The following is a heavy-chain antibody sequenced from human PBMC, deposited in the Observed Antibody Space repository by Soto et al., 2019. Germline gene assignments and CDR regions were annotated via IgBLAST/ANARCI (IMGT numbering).Heavy chain of an antibody. V-gene: IGHV4-30-4*01. D-gene: IGHD7-27*01. CDR2: IYKSATT. CDR3: ARGRHCLTGRCFPNWFDS. Sequence: SETLSLTCSVSGDSISSVDYFWAWIRQPPGQALEYIGYIYKSATTYYNPSFESRVAISLDTSKSQFSLNVTSVTAADTAVYFCARGRHCLTGRCFPNWFDSWGQGTLVTVSS. CDR1: GDSISSVDYF. J-gene: IGHJ5*01.